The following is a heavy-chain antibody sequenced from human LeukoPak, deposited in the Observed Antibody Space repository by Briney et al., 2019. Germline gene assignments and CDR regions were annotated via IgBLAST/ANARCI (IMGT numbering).Heavy chain of an antibody. CDR1: GFTFSSYA. CDR2: ISSNGGST. V-gene: IGHV3-64*01. CDR3: ARDYDFWSGYCDY. J-gene: IGHJ4*02. Sequence: GGSLRLSCAASGFTFSSYAMHWVRQAPGKGLEYVSAISSNGGSTYYANSVKGRFTISRDNSKTTLYLQMNSLRAEDTAVYYCARDYDFWSGYCDYWGQGTLVTVSS. D-gene: IGHD3-3*01.